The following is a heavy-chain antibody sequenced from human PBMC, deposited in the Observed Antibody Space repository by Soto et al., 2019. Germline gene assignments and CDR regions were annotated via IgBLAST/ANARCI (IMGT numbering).Heavy chain of an antibody. CDR2: IYYTGST. V-gene: IGHV4-39*01. CDR1: GGSITSSSYY. CDR3: MLGSGWKDFDY. D-gene: IGHD3-22*01. Sequence: QLQLQESGPGLVKPSETLSLTCTVSGGSITSSSYYWGWIRQPPGKGLEWIGSIYYTGSTYYNPSLKSRVTISVDTSKTQFSLKLRSATAADTAVYYCMLGSGWKDFDYWGQGTLVTVSS. J-gene: IGHJ4*02.